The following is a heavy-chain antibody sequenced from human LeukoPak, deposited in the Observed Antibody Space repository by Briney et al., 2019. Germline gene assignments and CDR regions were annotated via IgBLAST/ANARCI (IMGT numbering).Heavy chain of an antibody. J-gene: IGHJ4*02. CDR2: IYPGDSDT. D-gene: IGHD6-19*01. Sequence: GESLKISCKGSGYSFTNYWIGWVRQMPGKGLEWLGIIYPGDSDTRYSPSFQGHVTISADKSIRTAYLQWSSLKASDTAMYYCARQSIAVTGAFDYWGQGTLVTVSS. V-gene: IGHV5-51*01. CDR1: GYSFTNYW. CDR3: ARQSIAVTGAFDY.